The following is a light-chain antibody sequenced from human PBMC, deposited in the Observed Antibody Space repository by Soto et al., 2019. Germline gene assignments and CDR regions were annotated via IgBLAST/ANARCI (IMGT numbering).Light chain of an antibody. CDR1: QSVSSN. V-gene: IGKV3-15*01. CDR2: GAS. J-gene: IGKJ5*01. Sequence: EIVMTQSPVTLSVSPGERVTLSCRASQSVSSNLVWYQQKSSQAPSLLIYGASTRVNGITARFSGSGSGTEFTLSISSLQSENFAMYYCQQYNNWPPVTFGQGTRLEIK. CDR3: QQYNNWPPVT.